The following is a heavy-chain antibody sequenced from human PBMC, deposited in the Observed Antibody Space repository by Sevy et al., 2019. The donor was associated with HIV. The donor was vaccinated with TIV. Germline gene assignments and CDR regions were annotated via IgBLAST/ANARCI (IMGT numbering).Heavy chain of an antibody. CDR2: IYYSGNT. V-gene: IGHV4-59*01. CDR3: ARGYSSSVYGMDV. CDR1: GGSISSYY. D-gene: IGHD6-6*01. Sequence: SETLSLTCTVSGGSISSYYWSWIRQPPGKGLEWIGYIYYSGNTNYNPSLKSRVTISVDTSKNQFSLKLSSVTAADTAVYYCARGYSSSVYGMDVWGQGTTVTVSS. J-gene: IGHJ6*02.